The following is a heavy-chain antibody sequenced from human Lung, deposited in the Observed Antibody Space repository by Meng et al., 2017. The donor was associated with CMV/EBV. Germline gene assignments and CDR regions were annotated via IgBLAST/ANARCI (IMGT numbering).Heavy chain of an antibody. CDR2: ISYDGSNK. V-gene: IGHV3-30*04. Sequence: LTXAASGFTFSSYAMHWVRQAPGKGLEWVAVISYDGSNKYYADSVKGRFTISRDNSKNTLYLQMNSLRAEDTAVYYCARDRKDGDYASGAFDILGQGXMVTVSS. D-gene: IGHD4-17*01. CDR1: GFTFSSYA. J-gene: IGHJ3*02. CDR3: ARDRKDGDYASGAFDI.